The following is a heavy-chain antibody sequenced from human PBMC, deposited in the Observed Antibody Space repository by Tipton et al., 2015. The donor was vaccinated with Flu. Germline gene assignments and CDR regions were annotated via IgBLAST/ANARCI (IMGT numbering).Heavy chain of an antibody. Sequence: QLVQSGVEVKKPGASVKVSCKASGYTFSNYGITWVRQVPGQGLEWMGWISAYDGDTKYAEKFQGRVTMTTETFTNTAYLELRSLKFDDTAMYFCARDRGSYNIHLEYHYYYGMDVWGQGTTVTVSS. V-gene: IGHV1-18*01. CDR1: GYTFSNYG. D-gene: IGHD1-26*01. CDR3: ARDRGSYNIHLEYHYYYGMDV. CDR2: ISAYDGDT. J-gene: IGHJ6*02.